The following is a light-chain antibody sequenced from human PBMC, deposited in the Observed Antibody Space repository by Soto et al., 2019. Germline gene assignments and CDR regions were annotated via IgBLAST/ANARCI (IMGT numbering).Light chain of an antibody. CDR3: CSYTSSGAHV. V-gene: IGLV2-14*01. CDR1: SSDVGGYDY. CDR2: EVN. Sequence: QSALTQPASVSGSPGQSITISCTGTSSDVGGYDYVSWHQQHPGKAPKLMIYEVNTRPSGVSNRFSGSKSGNTSSLTISGLQAEDEADYYCCSYTSSGAHVFGGGTKLTV. J-gene: IGLJ2*01.